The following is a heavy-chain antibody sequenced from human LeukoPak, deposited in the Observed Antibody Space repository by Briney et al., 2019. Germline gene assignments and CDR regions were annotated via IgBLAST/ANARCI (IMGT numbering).Heavy chain of an antibody. Sequence: GGSLRLSCAASGFTFSSYSMNWVRQAPGKGLEWVSSISSSSYIHYADSVKGRFTISRDNAKNSLYLQMSSLRAEDTAVYYCARDPAAYYFDYWGQGTLVTVSS. D-gene: IGHD2-15*01. J-gene: IGHJ4*02. CDR3: ARDPAAYYFDY. V-gene: IGHV3-21*01. CDR2: ISSSSYI. CDR1: GFTFSSYS.